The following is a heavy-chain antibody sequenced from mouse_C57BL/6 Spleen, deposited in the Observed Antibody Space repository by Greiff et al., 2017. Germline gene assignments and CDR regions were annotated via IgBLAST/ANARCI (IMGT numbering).Heavy chain of an antibody. D-gene: IGHD2-3*01. Sequence: VQLQQSGAELARPGASVKLSCKASGYTFTSYGISWVKQRTGQGLEWIGEIYPRSGNTYYNEKFKGKATLTADKSSSTAYMELRSLTSEDSAVYFCARVLYDGYRFDYWGQGTTLTVSS. J-gene: IGHJ2*01. V-gene: IGHV1-81*01. CDR2: IYPRSGNT. CDR1: GYTFTSYG. CDR3: ARVLYDGYRFDY.